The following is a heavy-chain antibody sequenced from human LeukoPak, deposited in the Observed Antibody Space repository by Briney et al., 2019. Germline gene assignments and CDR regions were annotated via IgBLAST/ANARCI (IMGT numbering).Heavy chain of an antibody. V-gene: IGHV3-49*04. J-gene: IGHJ6*02. Sequence: TGRSRRRSCTASRFALGDYAMSWVRQAPGKGLEWVGFIRSKAYGGTTEYAASVKGRFTISRDDSRSIAYLQMNSLKTEDTALYYCTRGPILLWIHNGMDVWGQGTTVTVSS. CDR2: IRSKAYGGTT. D-gene: IGHD5-18*01. CDR3: TRGPILLWIHNGMDV. CDR1: RFALGDYA.